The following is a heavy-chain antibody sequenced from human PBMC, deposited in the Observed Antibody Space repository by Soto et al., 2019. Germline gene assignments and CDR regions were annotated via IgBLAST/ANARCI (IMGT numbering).Heavy chain of an antibody. CDR3: ARDIMPRLGFYPCGMDV. V-gene: IGHV3-48*02. CDR2: ISSSGTAI. J-gene: IGHJ6*02. CDR1: GFTFSSYS. Sequence: PGGSLRLSCAVSGFTFSSYSMNWVRQAPGKGLEWVSYISSSGTAIYSADSVKGRFTISRDNAKNSLYLQMNSLRDEDTAVYYCARDIMPRLGFYPCGMDVWGQGTTVTVS. D-gene: IGHD3-3*02.